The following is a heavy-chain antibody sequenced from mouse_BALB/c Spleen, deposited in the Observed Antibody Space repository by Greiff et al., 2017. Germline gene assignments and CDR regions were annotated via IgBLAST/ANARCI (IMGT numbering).Heavy chain of an antibody. D-gene: IGHD1-1*01. CDR1: GFNIKDTY. V-gene: IGHV14-3*02. CDR2: IDPATGNT. J-gene: IGHJ2*01. Sequence: EVQLQQSGAELVKPGASVKLSCTASGFNIKDTYMHWVKQRPEQGLEWIGRIDPATGNTKYDPKFQGKATITADTSSSTAYLQLSSLTSEDTAVYYCAREYYGSTNYFDYWGQGTTLTVSS. CDR3: AREYYGSTNYFDY.